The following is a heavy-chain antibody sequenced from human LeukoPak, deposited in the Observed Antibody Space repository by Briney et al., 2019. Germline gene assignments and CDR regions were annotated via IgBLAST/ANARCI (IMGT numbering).Heavy chain of an antibody. J-gene: IGHJ4*02. Sequence: GESLKISCKGSGYSFTSYWIGWVRQMPGKGLEWMGIIYPGDSDTRYSPSFQGQVTISADKSISTAYLQWGSLKASDTAMYYCARQQMVYAIHTQTYFDYWGQGTLVTVSS. D-gene: IGHD2-8*01. CDR2: IYPGDSDT. CDR1: GYSFTSYW. V-gene: IGHV5-51*01. CDR3: ARQQMVYAIHTQTYFDY.